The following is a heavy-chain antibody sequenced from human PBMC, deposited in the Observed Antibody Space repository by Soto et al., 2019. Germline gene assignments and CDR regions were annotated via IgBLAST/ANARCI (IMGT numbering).Heavy chain of an antibody. CDR1: GFPFTSYA. V-gene: IGHV3-30-3*01. CDR3: PRAHAPGRSPHYYGMDV. CDR2: TSYDGSDN. D-gene: IGHD2-15*01. Sequence: QGHLVESGGGVVQPGRSLRLSCAASGFPFTSYAMHWVRQAPGKGLEWVASTSYDGSDNYYADSVKGRFTISRDNSKNTLYLQMSNLRPEDTAVYYCPRAHAPGRSPHYYGMDVWGLGTTVIVSS. J-gene: IGHJ6*02.